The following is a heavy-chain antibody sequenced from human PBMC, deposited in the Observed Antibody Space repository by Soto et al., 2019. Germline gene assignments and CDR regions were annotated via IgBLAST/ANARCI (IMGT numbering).Heavy chain of an antibody. V-gene: IGHV1-69*01. Sequence: QVQLVQSGAEVKKPGSSVKVSCKASGGTFSSYAISWVRQAPGLGLEWMGGIIPLFGTANYAQKFQGRVTITADESTSTAYMELSSLRSEDTAVYYCARGPGSGGPVTLVLYYWGQGTLVTVSS. D-gene: IGHD2-15*01. CDR1: GGTFSSYA. J-gene: IGHJ4*02. CDR2: IIPLFGTA. CDR3: ARGPGSGGPVTLVLYY.